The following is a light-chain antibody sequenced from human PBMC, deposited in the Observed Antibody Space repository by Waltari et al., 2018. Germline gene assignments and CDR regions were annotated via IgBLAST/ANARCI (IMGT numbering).Light chain of an antibody. J-gene: IGLJ2*01. CDR2: DNN. CDR3: GSWDSSLSLVL. Sequence: QSLLTQPPSVSGDPGQRVTISFPGNSSNIGGYYVYWYQQFPGTAPKLLIYDNNKRPSGISDRFSGSKSGTSASLTITGLQPGDEADYYCGSWDSSLSLVLFGGGTRLTVL. CDR1: SSNIGGYY. V-gene: IGLV1-51*01.